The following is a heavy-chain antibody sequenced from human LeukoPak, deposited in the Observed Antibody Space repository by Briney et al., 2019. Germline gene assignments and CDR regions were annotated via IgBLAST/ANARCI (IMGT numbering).Heavy chain of an antibody. CDR3: ARVRPRIDGSGTSYLRLYYFDY. CDR1: GYTFTDYY. Sequence: ASLKVSCKASGYTFTDYYMHWVRQAPGQGLEWMGWINPNSGDTNYAQRFQGRVTMTRDTSISTAYMDLSRMTSDDTAVYYCARVRPRIDGSGTSYLRLYYFDYWGQGTLVTVSS. V-gene: IGHV1-2*02. J-gene: IGHJ4*02. CDR2: INPNSGDT. D-gene: IGHD3-10*01.